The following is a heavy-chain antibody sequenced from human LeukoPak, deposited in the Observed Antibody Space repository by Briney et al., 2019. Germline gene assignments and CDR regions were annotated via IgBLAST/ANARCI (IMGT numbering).Heavy chain of an antibody. D-gene: IGHD1-26*01. CDR2: IYYSGST. CDR3: ARTGGSYYGGWFDP. J-gene: IGHJ5*02. Sequence: SETLSLTCTVSGGSISSYYWSWIRQPPGKGLEWIGYIYYSGSTNYNPSLKSRVTISVDTSKNQFSLKLSSVTAADTAVYYCARTGGSYYGGWFDPWGQGTLVTVSS. V-gene: IGHV4-59*01. CDR1: GGSISSYY.